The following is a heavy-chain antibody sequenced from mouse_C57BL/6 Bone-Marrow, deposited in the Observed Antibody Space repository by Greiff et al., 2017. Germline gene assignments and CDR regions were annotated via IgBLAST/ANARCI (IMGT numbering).Heavy chain of an antibody. CDR1: GFNIKDDY. J-gene: IGHJ4*01. CDR3: TTVSGGKAMDY. V-gene: IGHV14-4*01. Sequence: EVQLQESGAELVRPGASVKLSCTASGFNIKDDYMHWVKQRPEQGLEWIGWIDPENGDTEYASKFQGKATITADTSSNTAYLQLSSLTSEDTAVYYCTTVSGGKAMDYWGQGTSVTVSS. CDR2: IDPENGDT. D-gene: IGHD1-1*01.